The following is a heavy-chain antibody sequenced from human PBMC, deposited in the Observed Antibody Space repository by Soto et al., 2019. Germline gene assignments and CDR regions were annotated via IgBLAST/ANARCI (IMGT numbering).Heavy chain of an antibody. CDR3: ARADKGGSY. J-gene: IGHJ4*02. CDR2: INPSGGST. CDR1: GYSFTSCY. V-gene: IGHV1-46*01. Sequence: QVQLVQSGAEVKQPGASVKVSCKASGYSFTSCYIHWVRQAPGQGLEWMGIINPSGGSTSYAQKSXXRXTTXRDTSTSTVYMELSSLKSEDTAVYYCARADKGGSYWGQGTLVTVSS. D-gene: IGHD1-26*01.